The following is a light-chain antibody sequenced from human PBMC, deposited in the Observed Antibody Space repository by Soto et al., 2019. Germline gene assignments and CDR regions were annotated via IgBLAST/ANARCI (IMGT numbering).Light chain of an antibody. CDR2: KAS. CDR1: QGISSW. V-gene: IGKV1-5*03. J-gene: IGKJ1*01. Sequence: DIQMTQSPSSVSASVGDRVTITCRASQGISSWLAWYQQKPGEAPKLLIYKASTLESGVPSRFSGSGSGTEFTLTISSLQPDDFATYYCQQYYSSWTFGQGTKVEIK. CDR3: QQYYSSWT.